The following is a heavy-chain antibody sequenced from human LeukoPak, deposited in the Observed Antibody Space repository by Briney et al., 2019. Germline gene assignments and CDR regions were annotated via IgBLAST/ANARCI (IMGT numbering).Heavy chain of an antibody. D-gene: IGHD5-24*01. J-gene: IGHJ5*02. CDR1: GFNFGGLA. CDR3: AKDLTYGDGRWEFDA. CDR2: SYVGGSPA. V-gene: IGHV3-23*03. Sequence: GGSLRLSCSASGFNFGGLAMSWVRQAPGRGLEWVSGSYVGGSPAEYPDSVRGRFTVSRDDSKNTLYLQMNSLRVEDTAVYYCAKDLTYGDGRWEFDAWGQGTVVTVSS.